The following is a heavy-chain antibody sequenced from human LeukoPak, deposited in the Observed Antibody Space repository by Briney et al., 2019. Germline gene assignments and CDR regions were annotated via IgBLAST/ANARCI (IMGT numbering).Heavy chain of an antibody. V-gene: IGHV4-31*03. CDR1: GGSISGANYC. J-gene: IGHJ4*02. D-gene: IGHD1-26*01. CDR2: IHYSGST. CDR3: ARHGDRTQYSGSYPLDQ. Sequence: PSETLSLTCTVSGGSISGANYCWSWIRQHPGKGLEWIGYIHYSGSTNYNPSLKSRVTISVDTSKNQFSLKLSSVTAADTAVYYCARHGDRTQYSGSYPLDQWGQGSLVTVSP.